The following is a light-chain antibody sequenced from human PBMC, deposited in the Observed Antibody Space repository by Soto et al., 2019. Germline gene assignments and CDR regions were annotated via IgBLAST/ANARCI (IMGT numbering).Light chain of an antibody. Sequence: QSVLTQPRSVSGSPGQSVTISCTGTSGVVGGYNFVSWYQQHPGKAPTLMIFDVSQRPSGVPNRFSGSRSGDKASLTVSGLQTEDEGLYYCAAHAGGNTWLFGGGTKLTVL. J-gene: IGLJ3*02. CDR1: SGVVGGYNF. CDR2: DVS. V-gene: IGLV2-11*01. CDR3: AAHAGGNTWL.